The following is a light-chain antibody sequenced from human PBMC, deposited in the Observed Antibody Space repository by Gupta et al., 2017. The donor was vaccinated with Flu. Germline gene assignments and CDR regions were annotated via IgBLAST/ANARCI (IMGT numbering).Light chain of an antibody. V-gene: IGLV3-19*01. Sequence: SSRLTQAPAVAVALWPADRLPFHGDILKIYYASWYQQKPGQAPLLVMYGKNNRPSGIPDRFSGSGSGDTASLTISGAQAEDGADYYCNSRESGKYWVFGGGTKLTVL. CDR2: GKN. CDR3: NSRESGKYWV. CDR1: ILKIYY. J-gene: IGLJ3*02.